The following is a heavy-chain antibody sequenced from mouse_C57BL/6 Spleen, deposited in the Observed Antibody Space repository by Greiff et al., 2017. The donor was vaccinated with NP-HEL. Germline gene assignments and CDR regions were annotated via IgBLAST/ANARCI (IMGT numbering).Heavy chain of an antibody. CDR1: GFSFNTYA. Sequence: EVKLMESGGGLVQPKGSLKLSCAASGFSFNTYAMNWVRQAPGKGLEWVARIRSKSNNYATYYADSVKDRFTISRDDSESMLYLQMNNLKTEDTAMYYCVRHEEWYYAMDYWGQGTSVTVSS. V-gene: IGHV10-1*01. J-gene: IGHJ4*01. CDR3: VRHEEWYYAMDY. CDR2: IRSKSNNYAT.